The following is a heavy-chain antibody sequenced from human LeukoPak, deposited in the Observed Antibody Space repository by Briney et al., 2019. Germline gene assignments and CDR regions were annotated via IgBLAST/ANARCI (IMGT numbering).Heavy chain of an antibody. CDR3: ARVGEGDFDY. CDR2: IYYSGST. Sequence: SETLSLTCAVYGGSFSGYYWSWIRQPPGKGLEWIGYIYYSGSTNYNPSLKSRVTISVDTSKNQFSLKLSSVTAADTAVYYCARVGEGDFDYWGQGTLVTVSS. J-gene: IGHJ4*02. V-gene: IGHV4-59*01. CDR1: GGSFSGYY.